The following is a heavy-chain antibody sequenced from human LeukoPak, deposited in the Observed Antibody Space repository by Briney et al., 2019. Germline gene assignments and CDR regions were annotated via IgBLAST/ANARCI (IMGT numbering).Heavy chain of an antibody. CDR1: GGTFSSYA. CDR3: ARGQRDPGAGAGIDYYYYYMDV. Sequence: SVKVSCKASGGTFSSYAISWVRQAPGQGLEWIGGLIPVFGAAKYAQKFQGRVTITTDESTTTAYMEVTGLRSEDTAVYYCARGQRDPGAGAGIDYYYYYMDVWGKGTTVTVSS. V-gene: IGHV1-69*05. CDR2: LIPVFGAA. D-gene: IGHD6-19*01. J-gene: IGHJ6*03.